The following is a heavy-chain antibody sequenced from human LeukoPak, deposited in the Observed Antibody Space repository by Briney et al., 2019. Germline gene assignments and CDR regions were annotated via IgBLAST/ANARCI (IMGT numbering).Heavy chain of an antibody. J-gene: IGHJ4*02. V-gene: IGHV3-23*01. Sequence: PGGSLRLSCAASGFTFSSYAMSWVRQAPGKGLEWVSAISGSGGSTYYADSVKGRFTISRDNSKNTLYLQMNSLRAEDTAVYYCAKGRANIAAPSDDYFDYWGQGTLVTVSS. CDR2: ISGSGGST. CDR1: GFTFSSYA. D-gene: IGHD6-6*01. CDR3: AKGRANIAAPSDDYFDY.